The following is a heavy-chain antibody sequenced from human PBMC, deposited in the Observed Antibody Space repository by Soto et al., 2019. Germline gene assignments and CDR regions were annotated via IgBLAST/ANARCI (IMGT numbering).Heavy chain of an antibody. D-gene: IGHD3-16*01. V-gene: IGHV4-59*08. J-gene: IGHJ3*01. CDR1: GDSISRYY. Sequence: QVQLQESGPGLVKPSETLSLTCTVSGDSISRYYWSWIRQPPGKGLEWLGYIYYSGGTIYNPSLNSRVTMSVATSKNHFSLRLTSVTATDTAVYFCARHDLRGGAYDVWGRGTMVIVSS. CDR3: ARHDLRGGAYDV. CDR2: IYYSGGT.